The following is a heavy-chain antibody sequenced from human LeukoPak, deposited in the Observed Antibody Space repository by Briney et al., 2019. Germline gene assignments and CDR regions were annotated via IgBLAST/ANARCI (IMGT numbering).Heavy chain of an antibody. Sequence: GECLRLSCAASGFTFSGYWMSWVRQAPGKGLEWVANIQPDVIQKYHVDSVKGRFTISRDNAKNTLYLQMNGLRAEDTAVYYCARDRIQLWSHDYWGQGTLVTVS. D-gene: IGHD5-18*01. CDR1: GFTFSGYW. V-gene: IGHV3-7*04. J-gene: IGHJ4*02. CDR3: ARDRIQLWSHDY. CDR2: IQPDVIQK.